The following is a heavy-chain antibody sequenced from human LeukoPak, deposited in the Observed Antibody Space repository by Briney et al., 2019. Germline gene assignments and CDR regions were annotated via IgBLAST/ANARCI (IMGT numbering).Heavy chain of an antibody. CDR1: GYTFTGYY. D-gene: IGHD5-12*01. CDR2: IIPIFGTA. J-gene: IGHJ3*02. Sequence: ASVKVSCKASGYTFTGYYMHWVRQAPGQGLEWMGGIIPIFGTANYAQKLQGRVTMTTDTSTSTAYMELRSLRSDDTAVYYCARETIMYSSAPDAFDIWGQGTMVTVSS. V-gene: IGHV1-18*04. CDR3: ARETIMYSSAPDAFDI.